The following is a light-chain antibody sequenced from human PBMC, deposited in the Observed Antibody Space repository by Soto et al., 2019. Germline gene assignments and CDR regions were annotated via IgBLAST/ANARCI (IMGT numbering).Light chain of an antibody. CDR3: QHYGSSPYT. V-gene: IGKV3-20*01. J-gene: IGKJ2*01. CDR2: GAS. Sequence: EIVLTQSPGTLSLSPGERATLSCRASQSVSSSYLAWYQKKAGQAPRLLIFGASSRATGIPDRFSGSGSGTDFTLTISSLEPEDFAVYYWQHYGSSPYTFGQGTKLEIK. CDR1: QSVSSSY.